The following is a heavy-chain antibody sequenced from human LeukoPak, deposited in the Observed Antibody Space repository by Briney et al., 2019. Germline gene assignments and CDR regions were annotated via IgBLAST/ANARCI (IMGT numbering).Heavy chain of an antibody. Sequence: SETLSLTCAVYGGSFSGYYWSWIRQPPGKGLEWIGEINHSGSTNYNPSLKSRVTISVDTPKNQFSLKLSSVTAADTAVYYCARVIVVVTALDAFDIWGQGTMVTVSS. CDR3: ARVIVVVTALDAFDI. D-gene: IGHD2-21*02. CDR1: GGSFSGYY. CDR2: INHSGST. J-gene: IGHJ3*02. V-gene: IGHV4-34*01.